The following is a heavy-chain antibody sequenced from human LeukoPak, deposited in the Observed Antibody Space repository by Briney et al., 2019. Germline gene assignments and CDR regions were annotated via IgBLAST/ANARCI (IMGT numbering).Heavy chain of an antibody. CDR2: ISAYNGNT. Sequence: ASVKVSCKASGYTFTSYGISWVRQAPGQGLEWMGWISAYNGNTNYAQKFQGRVTITADKSTSTVYMELSSLRSEDTAVYYCARLLDGYNPEVLDYWGQGTLVTVSS. D-gene: IGHD5-24*01. J-gene: IGHJ4*02. CDR1: GYTFTSYG. CDR3: ARLLDGYNPEVLDY. V-gene: IGHV1-18*01.